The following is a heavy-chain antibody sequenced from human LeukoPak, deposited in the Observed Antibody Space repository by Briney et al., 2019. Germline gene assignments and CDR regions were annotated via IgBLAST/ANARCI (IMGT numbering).Heavy chain of an antibody. CDR3: AREFRAVISYFDY. J-gene: IGHJ4*02. Sequence: GGSLRLSCAASGFTFSSYGMHWVRQAPGKGLEWVAFIRYDGSNKYYADSVKGRFTISRDNAKNPLYLQMNSLRAEDTAVYYCAREFRAVISYFDYWGQGTLVTVSS. CDR2: IRYDGSNK. CDR1: GFTFSSYG. V-gene: IGHV3-33*08. D-gene: IGHD3-10*01.